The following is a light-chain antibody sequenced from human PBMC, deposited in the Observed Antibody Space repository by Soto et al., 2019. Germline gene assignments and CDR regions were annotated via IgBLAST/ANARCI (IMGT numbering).Light chain of an antibody. CDR2: GAS. CDR3: QQYNTWPS. J-gene: IGKJ1*01. V-gene: IGKV3-15*01. Sequence: EIVMTQSPATLSVSPGERATLSCRASQSVSSNLAWYQQKPGQAPRLLMYGASTRASGIAARFSGSGSGTEFTLTISSLQSEDFALYYCQQYNTWPSFGQGTKVEI. CDR1: QSVSSN.